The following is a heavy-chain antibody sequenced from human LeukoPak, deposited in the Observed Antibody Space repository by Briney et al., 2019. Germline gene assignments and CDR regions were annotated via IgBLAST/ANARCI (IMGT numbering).Heavy chain of an antibody. J-gene: IGHJ4*02. CDR2: ISSSSSTI. Sequence: GGSLRLSCAASGFTFSSYSMNWVRQAPGKGLEWVSYISSSSSTIYYADSVKGRFTISRDNAKNSLYLQMNSLRAEDTAVYYCARDSSFSDYYDSSGYFDYWGQGTLVTVSS. CDR1: GFTFSSYS. D-gene: IGHD3-22*01. CDR3: ARDSSFSDYYDSSGYFDY. V-gene: IGHV3-48*04.